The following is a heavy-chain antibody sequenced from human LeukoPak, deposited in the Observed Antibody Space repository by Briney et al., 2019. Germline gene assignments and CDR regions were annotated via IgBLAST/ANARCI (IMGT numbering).Heavy chain of an antibody. J-gene: IGHJ4*02. D-gene: IGHD2-15*01. CDR1: GFDFTSYV. V-gene: IGHV3-21*01. Sequence: PGGSLRLSCEVSGFDFTSYVMTWVRQAPGKGLEWVSPITAGSSYIDYTPSVEGRFTISRDNSKNSLFLHMNSLRAEDTALYYCARVGVSATNTPAFDYWGQGTLVTVSS. CDR3: ARVGVSATNTPAFDY. CDR2: ITAGSSYI.